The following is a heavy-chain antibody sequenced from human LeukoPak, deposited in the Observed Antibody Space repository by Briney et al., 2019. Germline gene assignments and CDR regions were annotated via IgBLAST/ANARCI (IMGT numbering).Heavy chain of an antibody. V-gene: IGHV3-48*01. Sequence: GGSLRLSCAASGFTFSSYSMNWVRQAPGKGLEWVSSISSSGSTIYYADSVRGRFTISRDNAKNSLYLQMNSLRAEDTAVYYCARVACSGGSCYFYYYYYMDVWGKGTTVTVSS. CDR1: GFTFSSYS. CDR2: ISSSGSTI. CDR3: ARVACSGGSCYFYYYYYMDV. D-gene: IGHD2-15*01. J-gene: IGHJ6*03.